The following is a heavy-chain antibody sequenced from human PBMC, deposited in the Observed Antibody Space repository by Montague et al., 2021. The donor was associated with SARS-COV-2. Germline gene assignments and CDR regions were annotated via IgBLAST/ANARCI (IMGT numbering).Heavy chain of an antibody. CDR1: GYSFTKYW. D-gene: IGHD3-22*01. Sequence: QSGAEVKKPGESLKISCNGSGYSFTKYWIGWVRQMPGKGPEWMGIIYPGDSDSRYSPSFQGQVTISADKSISTAYLQWSSLKASDTAMYYCARRGFDTSGYYSYFDYWGQGTLVTVSS. V-gene: IGHV5-51*01. J-gene: IGHJ4*02. CDR2: IYPGDSDS. CDR3: ARRGFDTSGYYSYFDY.